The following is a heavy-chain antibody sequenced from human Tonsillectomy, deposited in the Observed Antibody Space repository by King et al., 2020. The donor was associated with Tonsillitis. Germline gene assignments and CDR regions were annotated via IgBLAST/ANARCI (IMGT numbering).Heavy chain of an antibody. CDR2: IYSDGTNT. CDR3: AKTSLYGGIIYWYFDL. V-gene: IGHV3-23*03. D-gene: IGHD4-23*01. J-gene: IGHJ2*01. CDR1: GFTFRNYA. Sequence: VQLVESGGGLVQPGGSLRLSCAASGFTFRNYAMSWVRQAPGKGLEWVSLIYSDGTNTYYADSVEGRFTISRDNSKNTLSLQMNSLRAGDTAVYYCAKTSLYGGIIYWYFDLWGRGTLVTVSS.